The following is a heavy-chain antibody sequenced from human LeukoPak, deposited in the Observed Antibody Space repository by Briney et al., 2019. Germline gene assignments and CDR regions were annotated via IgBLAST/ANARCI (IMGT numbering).Heavy chain of an antibody. J-gene: IGHJ6*02. Sequence: GGSLRLSCAASGFTFDDYAMHWVRQAPGKGLEWVSGISWNSGSIGYADSVKGRFTISRDNAKNSLYLQMNSLRAEDTAVYYCASGCGGDCYSVYYYGMDVWGQGTTVTVSS. CDR2: ISWNSGSI. D-gene: IGHD2-21*02. CDR1: GFTFDDYA. CDR3: ASGCGGDCYSVYYYGMDV. V-gene: IGHV3-9*01.